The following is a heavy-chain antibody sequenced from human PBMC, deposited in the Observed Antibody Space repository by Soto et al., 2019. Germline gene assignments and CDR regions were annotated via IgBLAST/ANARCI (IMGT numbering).Heavy chain of an antibody. V-gene: IGHV1-69*01. Sequence: QVQLVQSGAEVKKPGSSVKVSCKVSGGTFNSYSINWVRQAPRQGLAWMGAIIPMFGTTTYAQKFQGRVTITADESTSTAYMEVSSLRSEDTALYYCASQAMHYYDSSGYHKNWGQGTLVTVSS. J-gene: IGHJ4*02. D-gene: IGHD3-22*01. CDR3: ASQAMHYYDSSGYHKN. CDR2: IIPMFGTT. CDR1: GGTFNSYS.